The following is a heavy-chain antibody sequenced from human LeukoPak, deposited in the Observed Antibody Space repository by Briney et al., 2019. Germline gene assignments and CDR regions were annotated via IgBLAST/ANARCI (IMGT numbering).Heavy chain of an antibody. J-gene: IGHJ4*02. V-gene: IGHV4-61*02. CDR3: ARDLVDTVMSHLVLFDY. D-gene: IGHD5-18*01. CDR1: GGSISSGSYY. CDR2: IYISGST. Sequence: PSETLSLTCTVSGGSISSGSYYWSWIRQSAGKGLEWIGRIYISGSTKYNPSLKSRVTISVDTSKNQFSLKLSSVTAADTAVYYCARDLVDTVMSHLVLFDYWGQGTLVTVSS.